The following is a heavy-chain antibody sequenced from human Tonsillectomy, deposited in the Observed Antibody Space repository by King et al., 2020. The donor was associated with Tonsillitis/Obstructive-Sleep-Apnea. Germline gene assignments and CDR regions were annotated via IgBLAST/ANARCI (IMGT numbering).Heavy chain of an antibody. J-gene: IGHJ3*02. CDR3: AKESDAFDI. Sequence: QLVESGGGVVQPGRSLRLSCAASGFTFSSFVMHWVRQAPGKGLEWVAVILYDGSSTSYADSVKGRFTISRDNSKNTLYLQMNSLRAEDTVVYYCAKESDAFDIWGQGTMVTVSS. V-gene: IGHV3-30*18. CDR2: ILYDGSST. CDR1: GFTFSSFV.